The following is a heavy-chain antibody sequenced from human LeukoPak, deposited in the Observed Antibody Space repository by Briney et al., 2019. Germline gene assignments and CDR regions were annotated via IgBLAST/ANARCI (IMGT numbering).Heavy chain of an antibody. V-gene: IGHV3-30*12. CDR3: AGDGDGYNTIDY. D-gene: IGHD5-24*01. CDR2: ISYDGSNK. Sequence: GTSLRLSCEASGFIFSTYGMHWVRQAPGKGLEWVAVISYDGSNKYYADSVKGRFTISRDNAKNSLYLQMNSLRAEDTAVYYCAGDGDGYNTIDYWGQGTLVTVSS. CDR1: GFIFSTYG. J-gene: IGHJ4*02.